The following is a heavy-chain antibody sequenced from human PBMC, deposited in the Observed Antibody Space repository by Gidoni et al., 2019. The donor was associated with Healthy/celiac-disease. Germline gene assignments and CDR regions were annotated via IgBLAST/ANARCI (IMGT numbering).Heavy chain of an antibody. CDR1: GYTFTNYY. V-gene: IGHV1-46*01. J-gene: IGHJ4*02. CDR2: INPSGGST. Sequence: QLQLVQTRAEVQKPGASVKDSCKTSGYTFTNYYMHWVRQAPGQGLEWMGIINPSGGSTSYAQKFPGRVTMIRDTSTSTVYMELSSLRSEVTAVYYCVSGLGRFDYWGQGTLVTVSS. D-gene: IGHD3-10*01. CDR3: VSGLGRFDY.